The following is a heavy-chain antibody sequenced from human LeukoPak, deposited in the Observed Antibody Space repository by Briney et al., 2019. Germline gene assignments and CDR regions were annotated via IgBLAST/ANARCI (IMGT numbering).Heavy chain of an antibody. J-gene: IGHJ4*02. Sequence: PGESLRLSCAASGFTFSSYSMNWVRQAPGKGLEWVSSISSSSSYIYYADSVKGRFTISRDNSKKSLYRQMNSLRAEATAVSYCPRDLLGYYYDSSGYPPLTGPFDYWGQGTLVTVSS. CDR1: GFTFSSYS. D-gene: IGHD3-22*01. V-gene: IGHV3-21*01. CDR2: ISSSSSYI. CDR3: PRDLLGYYYDSSGYPPLTGPFDY.